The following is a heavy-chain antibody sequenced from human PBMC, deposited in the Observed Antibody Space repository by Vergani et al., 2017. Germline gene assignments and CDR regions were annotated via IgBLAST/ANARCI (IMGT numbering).Heavy chain of an antibody. V-gene: IGHV1-69*04. D-gene: IGHD4-17*01. CDR2: IIPILGTA. CDR1: GGTFSSYA. CDR3: ATHDYDYHDAFDI. Sequence: QVQLVQSGAEVKKPGSSVKVSCKASGGTFSSYAISWVRQAPGQGLEWMGRIIPILGTANYAQKFQGRVTMTEDTSTDTAYMELSSLRSEDTAVYYCATHDYDYHDAFDIWGQGTMVTVSS. J-gene: IGHJ3*02.